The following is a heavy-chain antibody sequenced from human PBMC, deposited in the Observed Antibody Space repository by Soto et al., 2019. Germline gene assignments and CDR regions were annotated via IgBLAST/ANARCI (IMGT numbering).Heavy chain of an antibody. CDR3: ARAYQTPHYHYYGMDV. J-gene: IGHJ6*02. CDR1: GGSISTGDYF. Sequence: SETPSLNRTFSGGSISTGDYFLGWVRQHPGKGLEWLGYISSGGNTYYNPSLKSRFITSVDTSKNQFSLRLSSVTAADTAVYYCARAYQTPHYHYYGMDVWGQGTTVTVSS. V-gene: IGHV4-31*03. CDR2: ISSGGNT.